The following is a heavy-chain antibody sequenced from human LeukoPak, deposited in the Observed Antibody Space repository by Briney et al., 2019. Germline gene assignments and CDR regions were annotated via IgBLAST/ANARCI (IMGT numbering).Heavy chain of an antibody. D-gene: IGHD1-20*01. V-gene: IGHV3-43D*03. CDR2: ISWDGGST. CDR1: GFTFDDYA. J-gene: IGHJ4*02. CDR3: AKGGNWNQFDY. Sequence: GGSLRLSCAASGFTFDDYAMHWVRQAPGKGLEWVSLISWDGGSTYYADSVKGRFTISRDNSKDSLYLQMNSLRAEDTALYYCAKGGNWNQFDYWGQGTLVTVSS.